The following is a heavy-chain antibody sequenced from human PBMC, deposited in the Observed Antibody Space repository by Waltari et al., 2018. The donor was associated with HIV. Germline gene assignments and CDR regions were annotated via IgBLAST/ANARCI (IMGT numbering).Heavy chain of an antibody. V-gene: IGHV4-34*02. CDR3: VRGYAAAAPYYGLDV. J-gene: IGHJ6*02. CDR1: GGSLSGYY. CDR2: VNHVGSA. D-gene: IGHD6-13*01. Sequence: VRLESWGTGPLKPSETLSLSCYVSGGSLSGYYWSWIRQFPERGLEWIAEVNHVGSAKYNPSLESRVSISVDTSKKQFYLKVRSVTAADTAVYYCVRGYAAAAPYYGLDVWGQGTAVSVSS.